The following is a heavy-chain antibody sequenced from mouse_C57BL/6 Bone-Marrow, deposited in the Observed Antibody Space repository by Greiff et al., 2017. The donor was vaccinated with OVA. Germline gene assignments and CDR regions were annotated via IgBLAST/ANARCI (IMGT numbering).Heavy chain of an antibody. CDR1: GFTFSDYG. Sequence: DVMLVESGGGLVQPGGSLKLSCAASGFTFSDYGMAWVRQAPRKGPEWLAFISNLAYSIYYADTVTGRFTNSRENAKNTLYLEMSSLRAEDTAMYYCARLLTGHYAMDYWGQGTSGTVSS. CDR2: ISNLAYSI. D-gene: IGHD4-1*01. V-gene: IGHV5-15*01. J-gene: IGHJ4*01. CDR3: ARLLTGHYAMDY.